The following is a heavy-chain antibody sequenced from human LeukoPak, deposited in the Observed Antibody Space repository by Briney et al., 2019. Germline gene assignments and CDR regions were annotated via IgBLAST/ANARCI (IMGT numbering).Heavy chain of an antibody. J-gene: IGHJ6*04. Sequence: PGGSLSLSRAASLFIFSSYWMSGVRQAPGKGREGVANINQDGSEKYYVDSVNGRFTISRDNAKNSLYLQMDSLRAEDTDLYYCASSTYCSGGYCFSNYYSGMDVWGKGTTVTVSS. D-gene: IGHD2-15*01. CDR3: ASSTYCSGGYCFSNYYSGMDV. CDR1: LFIFSSYW. CDR2: INQDGSEK. V-gene: IGHV3-7*03.